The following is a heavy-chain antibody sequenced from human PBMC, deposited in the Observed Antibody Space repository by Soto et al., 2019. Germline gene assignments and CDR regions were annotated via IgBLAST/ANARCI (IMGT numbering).Heavy chain of an antibody. CDR1: GFTFSNAW. J-gene: IGHJ6*03. Sequence: GGSLRLSCAASGFTFSNAWMSWVRQAPGKGLEWVGRIKSKTDGGKPDYAAPVKGRFTISRDDSKNTLYLQMNSLKTEDTAVYYCTTLRDYCSSTSCSYYYMDVWGKGTTVTVSS. D-gene: IGHD2-2*01. CDR3: TTLRDYCSSTSCSYYYMDV. V-gene: IGHV3-15*01. CDR2: IKSKTDGGKP.